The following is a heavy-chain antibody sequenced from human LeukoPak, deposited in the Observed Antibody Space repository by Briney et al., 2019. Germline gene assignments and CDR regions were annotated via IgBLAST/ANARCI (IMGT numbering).Heavy chain of an antibody. CDR3: ARDSRYGWFDP. J-gene: IGHJ5*02. CDR2: TYTSGST. Sequence: SETLSPTCTVSGGSISGYFWSWIRQPAGKGLEWIGRTYTSGSTNYNPSLKSRVTMSVDTSKNQFSLKLSSVTAADTAVYYCARDSRYGWFDPWGQGTLVTVSS. V-gene: IGHV4-4*07. D-gene: IGHD4-17*01. CDR1: GGSISGYF.